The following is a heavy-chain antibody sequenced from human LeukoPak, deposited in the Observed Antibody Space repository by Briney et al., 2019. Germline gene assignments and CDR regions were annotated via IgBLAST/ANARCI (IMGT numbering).Heavy chain of an antibody. CDR1: GCSISRSGYY. Sequence: PSETLSLTCTVSGCSISRSGYYWGWIRQPPGKGREWIASIYYSWSTYYNTFLKSRVTISVDTSKNQLSLKLSSLTAADTAVYYCARHEYSGSYYGLSWFVPWGQGTLVTVSS. V-gene: IGHV4-39*01. D-gene: IGHD1-26*01. CDR2: IYYSWST. J-gene: IGHJ5*02. CDR3: ARHEYSGSYYGLSWFVP.